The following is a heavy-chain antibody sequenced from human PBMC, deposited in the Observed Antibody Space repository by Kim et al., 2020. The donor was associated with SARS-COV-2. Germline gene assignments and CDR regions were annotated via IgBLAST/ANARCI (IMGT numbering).Heavy chain of an antibody. D-gene: IGHD6-19*01. CDR2: IKQDGNQK. CDR1: GFTFSSYW. J-gene: IGHJ3*02. V-gene: IGHV3-7*01. Sequence: GGSLRHSCAASGFTFSSYWMTWVRQAPGKGLEWVANIKQDGNQKYYVDSVKGRFTISRDNAKNSLYLQMNSLRAEDTAVYYCARDGDLYSSGKDAFDIGG. CDR3: ARDGDLYSSGKDAFDI.